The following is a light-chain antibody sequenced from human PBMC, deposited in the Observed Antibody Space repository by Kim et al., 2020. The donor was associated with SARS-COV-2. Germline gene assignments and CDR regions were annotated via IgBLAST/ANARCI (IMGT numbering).Light chain of an antibody. CDR3: EQRRSWPLT. Sequence: LSPGERATLSCRVSQSVGTFLAWYQQKSGQAPRLLIYDASKRATGIPARFSGSGSGTDFTLTISSLEPEDFAVYYCEQRRSWPLTFGGGTKVDIK. CDR1: QSVGTF. V-gene: IGKV3-11*01. J-gene: IGKJ4*01. CDR2: DAS.